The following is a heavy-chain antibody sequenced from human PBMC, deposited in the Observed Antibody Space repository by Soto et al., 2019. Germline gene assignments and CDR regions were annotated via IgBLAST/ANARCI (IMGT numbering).Heavy chain of an antibody. J-gene: IGHJ4*02. CDR2: INLRGGTT. CDR1: GYNFNQYY. Sequence: QVQLVQSGAEVRKPGASVRLSCETSGYNFNQYYIHWVRQAPGQGLEWMGIINLRGGTTEYAHKSRGRVTVTGDTSTSTAYMQLSSLRSEDTAVYFCARGPDDSDVPRWDYWGQGTLLTVSS. D-gene: IGHD4-17*01. CDR3: ARGPDDSDVPRWDY. V-gene: IGHV1-46*02.